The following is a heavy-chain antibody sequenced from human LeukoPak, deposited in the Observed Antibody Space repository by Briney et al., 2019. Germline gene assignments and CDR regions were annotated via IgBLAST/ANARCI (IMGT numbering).Heavy chain of an antibody. D-gene: IGHD2-2*01. CDR2: ISRSSSSI. CDR3: ASRYCSGSSCLFDY. J-gene: IGHJ4*02. V-gene: IGHV3-48*02. CDR1: GFTFSSYI. Sequence: GGSLILSCAASGFTFSSYIMNWVRQAPGKGLEWVSYISRSSSSIFYADSVKGRFTVSRDNAKNSLYLQMNSLRDEDTAVYYCASRYCSGSSCLFDYWGQGTLVTVSS.